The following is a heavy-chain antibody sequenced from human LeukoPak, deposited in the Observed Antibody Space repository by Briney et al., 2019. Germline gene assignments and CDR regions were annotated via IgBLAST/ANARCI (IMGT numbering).Heavy chain of an antibody. CDR2: INHSGST. CDR3: ARQQLLHAFYDY. Sequence: SETLSLTCAVYGGSFSDYYWSWIRQPPGKGLEWIGEINHSGSTNYNPSLKSRVTISVDTSKNLFSLKLTSVTAADTAVYYCARQQLLHAFYDYWGQGTLVTVSS. CDR1: GGSFSDYY. D-gene: IGHD6-13*01. J-gene: IGHJ4*02. V-gene: IGHV4-34*01.